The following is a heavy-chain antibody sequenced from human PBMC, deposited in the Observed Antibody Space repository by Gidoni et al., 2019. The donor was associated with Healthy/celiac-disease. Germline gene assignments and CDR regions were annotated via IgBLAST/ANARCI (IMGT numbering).Heavy chain of an antibody. CDR1: GGSFSGYY. CDR3: ALGPRDYGVNFDY. Sequence: QVQLQQWGAGLLKPSETLSLTCAVYGGSFSGYYWSWIRQPPGKGLEWIGEINHSGSTNYNPSLKSRVTISVDTSKNQFSLKLSSVTAADTAVYYCALGPRDYGVNFDYWGQGTLVTVSS. D-gene: IGHD4-17*01. V-gene: IGHV4-34*01. J-gene: IGHJ4*02. CDR2: INHSGST.